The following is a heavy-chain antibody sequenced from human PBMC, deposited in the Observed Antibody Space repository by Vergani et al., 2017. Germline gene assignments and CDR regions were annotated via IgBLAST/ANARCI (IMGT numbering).Heavy chain of an antibody. CDR1: GFPFSSHG. Sequence: EAQLLESGGGLVQPGGSLRLSCVASGFPFSSHGMSWVRQTPGKGPEWVSCIGSGGDYTYYSDSVKGRFSVSRDNSKNTLYLQINSLRAEDTAVYFCAQIRVVARWAFDIWGRGTMVTVSS. J-gene: IGHJ3*02. CDR3: AQIRVVARWAFDI. V-gene: IGHV3-23*01. CDR2: IGSGGDYT. D-gene: IGHD3-22*01.